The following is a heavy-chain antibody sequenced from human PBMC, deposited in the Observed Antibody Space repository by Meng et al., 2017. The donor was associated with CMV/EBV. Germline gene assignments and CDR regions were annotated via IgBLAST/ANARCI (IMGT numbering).Heavy chain of an antibody. Sequence: ESRLVESGGGLIPPGGSLRLSCAASGFTVSNNYMRWFRQAPGKGLEWVSLIYSEGTTDYADSVKGRFTISRDNSKNTLYLQMNSLRAEDTAVYYCARDGNYHGVWGQGTLVTVSS. CDR1: GFTVSNNY. CDR3: ARDGNYHGV. V-gene: IGHV3-53*01. D-gene: IGHD1-7*01. CDR2: IYSEGTT. J-gene: IGHJ4*02.